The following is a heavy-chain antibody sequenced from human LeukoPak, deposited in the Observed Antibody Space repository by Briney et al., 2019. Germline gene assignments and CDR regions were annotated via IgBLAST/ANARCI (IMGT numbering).Heavy chain of an antibody. Sequence: PSEALSLTCTVSGGSISSSSYYWGWIRQPPGKGLEWIGSIYYSGSTYYNPSLKSRVTISVDTSKNQFSLKLSSVTAADTAVYYCASDLSSGRGVNWFDPWGQGTLVTVSS. J-gene: IGHJ5*02. V-gene: IGHV4-39*07. D-gene: IGHD3-10*01. CDR3: ASDLSSGRGVNWFDP. CDR2: IYYSGST. CDR1: GGSISSSSYY.